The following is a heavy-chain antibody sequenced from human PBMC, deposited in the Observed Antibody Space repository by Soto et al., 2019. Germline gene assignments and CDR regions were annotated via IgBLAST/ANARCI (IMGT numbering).Heavy chain of an antibody. V-gene: IGHV4-59*08. J-gene: IGHJ3*02. CDR2: IYYSGST. D-gene: IGHD3-16*02. CDR1: GDSISSYY. Sequence: SETLSLTCTVSGDSISSYYWSWIRQPPGKGLEWIGYIYYSGSTNYNPSLKSRVTISVDTSRNQFSLKLSSVTAADTAVYYCARLYGLDAFDIWGQGTMVTVSS. CDR3: ARLYGLDAFDI.